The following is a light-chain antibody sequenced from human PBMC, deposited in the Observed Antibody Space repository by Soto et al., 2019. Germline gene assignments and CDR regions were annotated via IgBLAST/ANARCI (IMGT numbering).Light chain of an antibody. V-gene: IGLV2-14*03. CDR3: SSHTSSTALV. J-gene: IGLJ1*01. CDR1: DSDIGGYDH. CDR2: DVT. Sequence: QSVLTQPASVSASPGQSIAISCTGTDSDIGGYDHVSWYQQHPGKAPKLLIYDVTNRPSGVSSRFSGSKAGRTASLTISGLQTEDEADYYCSSHTSSTALVFGTRTKVTV.